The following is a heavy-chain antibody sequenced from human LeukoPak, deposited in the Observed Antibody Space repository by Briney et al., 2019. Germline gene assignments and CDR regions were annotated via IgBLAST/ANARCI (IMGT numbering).Heavy chain of an antibody. V-gene: IGHV1-69*05. Sequence: GASVKVSCKASGGTFSSYTINWVRQAPGQGLEWMGGIIPIFGTAYYAQKFQGRVTITRNTSISTAYMELSSLRSEDTAVYYCARGGDSYGDYYYYLDVWGKGTTVTVSS. CDR1: GGTFSSYT. J-gene: IGHJ6*03. D-gene: IGHD5-18*01. CDR3: ARGGDSYGDYYYYLDV. CDR2: IIPIFGTA.